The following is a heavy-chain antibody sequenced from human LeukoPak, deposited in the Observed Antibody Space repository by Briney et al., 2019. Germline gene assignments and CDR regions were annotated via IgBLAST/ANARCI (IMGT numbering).Heavy chain of an antibody. CDR3: ARSNDYVWGSYLYYYYYMDV. CDR2: IYYSGST. V-gene: IGHV4-31*03. J-gene: IGHJ6*03. Sequence: SATLSLTCTVSGGSISSGGYYWSWIRQHPGKGLEWIGYIYYSGSTYYNPSLKSRVTTSVDTSKKQFSLKLSSVTAADTAVYYCARSNDYVWGSYLYYYYYMDVWGKGTTVTVSS. D-gene: IGHD3-16*02. CDR1: GGSISSGGYY.